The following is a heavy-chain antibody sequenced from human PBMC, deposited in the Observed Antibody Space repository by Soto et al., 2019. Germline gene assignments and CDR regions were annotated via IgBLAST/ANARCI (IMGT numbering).Heavy chain of an antibody. J-gene: IGHJ4*02. CDR1: GFTFSCYW. CDR2: LNGDGSST. CDR3: ARGGSITSRGFDY. V-gene: IGHV3-74*01. Sequence: PGGSLILSCAASGFTFSCYWMHWVRQAPGKGLVWVSRLNGDGSSTTYADSVKGRFTISRDNAKNTLYLQMNSLRAEDTAVYYCARGGSITSRGFDYWGQGALVTV. D-gene: IGHD6-6*01.